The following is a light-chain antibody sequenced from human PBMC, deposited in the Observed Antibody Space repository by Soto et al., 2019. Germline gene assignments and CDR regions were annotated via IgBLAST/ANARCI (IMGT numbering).Light chain of an antibody. CDR3: QKYTNWAPAYT. V-gene: IGKV3-15*01. CDR1: QSVSSN. CDR2: GAS. J-gene: IGKJ2*01. Sequence: EIVMTQSPATLSVSPGERATLSCRASQSVSSNLAWYQQKPGQAPRLLIYGASTRATGIPARFSGSGSGTEFPLTISSLQSEDFAVDYCQKYTNWAPAYTFGQGTKLEIK.